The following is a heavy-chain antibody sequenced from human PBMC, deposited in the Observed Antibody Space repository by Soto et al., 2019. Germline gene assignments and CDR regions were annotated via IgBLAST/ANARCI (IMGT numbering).Heavy chain of an antibody. V-gene: IGHV4-30-2*01. CDR3: AAGGGLPRYY. CDR1: GGSISSGGYS. D-gene: IGHD5-12*01. Sequence: QLQLQESGSGLVKPSQTLSLTCAVSGGSISSGGYSWSWIRQPPGKGLAWIGYIYHSGSTYYNPSLTRRVPISVDRSKNQFSLKLSSVTAADTAVYYCAAGGGLPRYYWGQGTLVTVSS. CDR2: IYHSGST. J-gene: IGHJ4*02.